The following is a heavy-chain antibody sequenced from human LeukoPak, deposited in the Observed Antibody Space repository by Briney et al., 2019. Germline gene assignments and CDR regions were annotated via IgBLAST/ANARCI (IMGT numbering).Heavy chain of an antibody. CDR1: GGSISSYY. V-gene: IGHV4-59*12. Sequence: SETLSLTCTVSGGSISSYYWSWIRQPPGKGLEWIGYIYYSGSTNYNPPPKSRVTISVDTSKNQFSLKLSSVAAADTAVYYCARVIVVVPAALSGWFDPWGQGTLVTVSS. CDR3: ARVIVVVPAALSGWFDP. CDR2: IYYSGST. D-gene: IGHD2-2*01. J-gene: IGHJ5*02.